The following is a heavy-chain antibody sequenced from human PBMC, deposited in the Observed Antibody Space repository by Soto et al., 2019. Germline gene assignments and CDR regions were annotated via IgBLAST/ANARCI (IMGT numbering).Heavy chain of an antibody. CDR2: ISSSSSYT. J-gene: IGHJ4*02. D-gene: IGHD1-26*01. Sequence: GGSLRLSCAASGFTFSDYYMSWIRQAPGRGLEWVSYISSSSSYTNYADSVKGRFTISRDNAKNSLYLQMNSLRAEDTAVYYCASHIKSYLPYDHWGQGTQVTVSS. CDR1: GFTFSDYY. V-gene: IGHV3-11*06. CDR3: ASHIKSYLPYDH.